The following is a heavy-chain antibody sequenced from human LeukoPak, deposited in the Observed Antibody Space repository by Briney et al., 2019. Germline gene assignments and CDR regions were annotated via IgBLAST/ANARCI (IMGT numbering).Heavy chain of an antibody. D-gene: IGHD3-10*01. V-gene: IGHV3-21*01. J-gene: IGHJ4*02. CDR1: GFTFGSYS. Sequence: PGGSLRLSCAASGFTFGSYSMNWVRQAPGKGLEWVSSISSSSSYIYYADSVKGRFTISRDNAKNSLYLQMNSLRAEDTAVYYCARGLTYYYGSGVTEADYWGQGTLVTVSS. CDR3: ARGLTYYYGSGVTEADY. CDR2: ISSSSSYI.